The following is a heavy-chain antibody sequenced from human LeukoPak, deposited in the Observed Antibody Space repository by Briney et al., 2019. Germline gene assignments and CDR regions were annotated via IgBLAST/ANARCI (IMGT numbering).Heavy chain of an antibody. Sequence: GESLKISCKGSGYSFRSSWIGWVRQMPGKGLEWMGIIYPGDSDTGYSPAFQGQVTISADKSISTAYLQWSSLKASDTAMYYCARDSGDSSGYPFDYWGQGTLVAVSS. CDR1: GYSFRSSW. J-gene: IGHJ4*02. CDR3: ARDSGDSSGYPFDY. V-gene: IGHV5-51*01. CDR2: IYPGDSDT. D-gene: IGHD3-22*01.